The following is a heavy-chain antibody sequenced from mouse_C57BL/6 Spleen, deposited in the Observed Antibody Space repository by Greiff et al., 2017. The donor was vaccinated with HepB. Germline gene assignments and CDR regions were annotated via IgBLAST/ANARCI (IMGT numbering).Heavy chain of an antibody. CDR3: ARRWLLREDAMDY. D-gene: IGHD2-3*01. CDR1: GYTFTDYY. V-gene: IGHV1-75*01. Sequence: QVQLKQSGPELVKPGASVKISCKASGYTFTDYYINWVKQRPGQGLEWIGWIFPGSGSTYYNEKFKGKATLTVDKSSSTAYMLLSSLTSEDSAVYFCARRWLLREDAMDYWGQGTSVTVSS. CDR2: IFPGSGST. J-gene: IGHJ4*01.